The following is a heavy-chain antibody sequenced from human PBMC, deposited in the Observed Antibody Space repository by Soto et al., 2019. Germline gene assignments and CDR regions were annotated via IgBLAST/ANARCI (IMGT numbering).Heavy chain of an antibody. J-gene: IGHJ6*02. CDR3: ARDLERPCSGGRCSSSDYYYTMDV. CDR2: ISYDGSSK. D-gene: IGHD2-15*01. Sequence: GGSLRLSCAASGFIFSTYSMHWVRQAPGKGLEWVSVISYDGSSKYYVDSVKGRFTISRDSSKNTLYLQMDSLRAEDTAMYYCARDLERPCSGGRCSSSDYYYTMDVWGQGNTVTVSS. V-gene: IGHV3-30-3*01. CDR1: GFIFSTYS.